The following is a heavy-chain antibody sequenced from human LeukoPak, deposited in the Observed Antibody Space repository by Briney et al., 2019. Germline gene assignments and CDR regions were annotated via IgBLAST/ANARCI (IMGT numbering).Heavy chain of an antibody. Sequence: GGSLRLSCTASGFTFSDYWMSWVRQTPGKGLEWVANIKHVGNEKYYVDSVKGRLTISRDNAENSLYLLMVSLRAEDTAVYYCARNRNYYDKRDYRTDPFDVWAQGQWSPSLQ. CDR1: GFTFSDYW. D-gene: IGHD3-22*01. J-gene: IGHJ3*01. CDR2: IKHVGNEK. V-gene: IGHV3-7*03. CDR3: ARNRNYYDKRDYRTDPFDV.